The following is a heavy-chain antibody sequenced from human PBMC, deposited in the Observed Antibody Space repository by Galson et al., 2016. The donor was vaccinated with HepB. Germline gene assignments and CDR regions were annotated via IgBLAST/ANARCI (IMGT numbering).Heavy chain of an antibody. CDR2: IKYDGSER. CDR1: RFIFSNYW. J-gene: IGHJ6*02. CDR3: ARQNRGHSDKNAFYPLSPYYYGMDV. D-gene: IGHD1-14*01. Sequence: SLRLSCAASRFIFSNYWMTWVRQAPGKGLEWVSYIKYDGSERYYVDSVKGRFTISRDNAKNSFYLQLSSLRAEDTAVYYCARQNRGHSDKNAFYPLSPYYYGMDVWGQGTTVTVSS. V-gene: IGHV3-7*02.